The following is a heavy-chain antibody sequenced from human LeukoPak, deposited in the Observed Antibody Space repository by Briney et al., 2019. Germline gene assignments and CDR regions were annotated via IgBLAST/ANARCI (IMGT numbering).Heavy chain of an antibody. CDR3: ARDLGSSATSTNWFDP. CDR1: GYTFTSYG. D-gene: IGHD6-6*01. J-gene: IGHJ5*02. Sequence: ASVKVSCKASGYTFTSYGISWVRQAPRQGLECMGWISAYNGNTNYAQKLQGRVTMTTDTSTSTAYMELRSLRSDDTAVYYCARDLGSSATSTNWFDPWGQGTLVTVSS. V-gene: IGHV1-18*01. CDR2: ISAYNGNT.